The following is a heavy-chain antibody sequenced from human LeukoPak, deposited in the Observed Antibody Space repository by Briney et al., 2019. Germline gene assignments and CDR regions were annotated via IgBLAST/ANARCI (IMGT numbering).Heavy chain of an antibody. CDR3: ARVGDGLNDAFDI. J-gene: IGHJ3*02. Sequence: ASVKVSCKASGYTFTGYYMNWVRQAPGQGLEWLGRINPNTGGTNFVQSFQGRVTMTRDTSITTAYMELSRLRSGDTAVYYCARVGDGLNDAFDIWGQGTMVTVSS. D-gene: IGHD5-24*01. V-gene: IGHV1-2*06. CDR2: INPNTGGT. CDR1: GYTFTGYY.